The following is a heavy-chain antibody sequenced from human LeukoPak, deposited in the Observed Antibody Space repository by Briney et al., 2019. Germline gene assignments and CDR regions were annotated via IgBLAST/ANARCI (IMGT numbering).Heavy chain of an antibody. D-gene: IGHD5-24*01. V-gene: IGHV3-23*01. CDR1: GFTFSTCA. Sequence: GGSLRLSCAASGFTFSTCAMGWVPQAPGKGLGWVSAISGSGGSTFYADSVKGRFTISRDNSENTLYLQMKSLRAEDTAVYYCARGDGYNFFDYWGQGTLVTVSS. CDR2: ISGSGGST. CDR3: ARGDGYNFFDY. J-gene: IGHJ4*02.